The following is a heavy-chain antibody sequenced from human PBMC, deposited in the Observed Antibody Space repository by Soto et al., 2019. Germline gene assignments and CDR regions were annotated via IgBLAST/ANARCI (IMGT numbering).Heavy chain of an antibody. D-gene: IGHD6-25*01. Sequence: GGSLRLSCAASGFTFSSYWMSWVRQAPGKGLEWVANIKQDGSEKYYVDSVKGRFTISRDNAKNSLYLQMNSLRAEDTAVYYCARGRGCSTGCHNFDYWGQGTLVTVSS. CDR2: IKQDGSEK. V-gene: IGHV3-7*01. CDR1: GFTFSSYW. CDR3: ARGRGCSTGCHNFDY. J-gene: IGHJ4*02.